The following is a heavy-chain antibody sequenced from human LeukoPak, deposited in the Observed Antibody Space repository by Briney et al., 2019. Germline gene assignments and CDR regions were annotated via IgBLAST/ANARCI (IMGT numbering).Heavy chain of an antibody. CDR1: GGSVSSGSYY. V-gene: IGHV2-5*08. Sequence: TLSLTCTVSGGSVSSGSYYWSWIRQPPGKALEWLALIYWDDDKRYSPSLKSRLTITEDTSKNQVVLTMTNMDPVDTATYYCAHRQVGPFDYWGQGTLVTVSS. CDR3: AHRQVGPFDY. J-gene: IGHJ4*02. D-gene: IGHD1-26*01. CDR2: IYWDDDK.